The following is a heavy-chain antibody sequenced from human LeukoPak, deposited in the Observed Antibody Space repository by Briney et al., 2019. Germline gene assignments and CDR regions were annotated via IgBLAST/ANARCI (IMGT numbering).Heavy chain of an antibody. Sequence: SETLSLTCTVSGVSIFSYYWNWIRQPPGQGLEWIGYIYYSGSTNYNPSLKSRVTISVDTSKNQFSLKLSSVTAADTAVYYCARLSSGSSSWYDIDYWGQGTLVTVSS. J-gene: IGHJ4*02. CDR1: GVSIFSYY. D-gene: IGHD6-13*01. V-gene: IGHV4-59*08. CDR2: IYYSGST. CDR3: ARLSSGSSSWYDIDY.